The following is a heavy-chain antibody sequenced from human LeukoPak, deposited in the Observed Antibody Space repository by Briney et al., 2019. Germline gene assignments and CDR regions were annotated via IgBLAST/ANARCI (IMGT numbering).Heavy chain of an antibody. J-gene: IGHJ4*02. Sequence: SETLSLTCAVYGGSFSSYYWSWIRQPPGKGLEWIGKTNHGGGTNYNPSLKSRVTISVDMSKNQFSPKLSSVTAADTAVYYCARLIYYDSSGYLDYWGQGSLVTVSS. CDR3: ARLIYYDSSGYLDY. CDR2: TNHGGGT. V-gene: IGHV4-34*01. D-gene: IGHD3-22*01. CDR1: GGSFSSYY.